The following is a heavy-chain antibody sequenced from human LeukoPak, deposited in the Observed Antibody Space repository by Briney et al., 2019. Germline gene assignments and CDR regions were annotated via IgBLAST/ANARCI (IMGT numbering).Heavy chain of an antibody. J-gene: IGHJ3*02. CDR3: AREVVVITSDAFDI. CDR2: IYYSGNT. CDR1: GDSISSGGYY. D-gene: IGHD3-22*01. V-gene: IGHV4-31*03. Sequence: PSQTLSLTCTASGDSISSGGYYWSWIRQHPGKGLEWIGYIYYSGNTYYNPSLKGRVTISLDTSKNKFSLKLSSVTAADTAVYYCAREVVVITSDAFDIWGQGTMVTVSS.